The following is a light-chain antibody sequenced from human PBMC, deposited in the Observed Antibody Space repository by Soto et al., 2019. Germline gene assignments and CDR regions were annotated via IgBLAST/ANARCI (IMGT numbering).Light chain of an antibody. CDR2: VVS. CDR3: SSYTSTKSYV. Sequence: QSVLTQPASVSGSPGQAITVSCTGTSSDGGGYSYVSWYQQHPGKAPKLIIYVVSNRPSGVSNRFSGSKSGNTASLTISGLQAEDEADYYCSSYTSTKSYVFGTGTKLTVL. J-gene: IGLJ1*01. V-gene: IGLV2-14*03. CDR1: SSDGGGYSY.